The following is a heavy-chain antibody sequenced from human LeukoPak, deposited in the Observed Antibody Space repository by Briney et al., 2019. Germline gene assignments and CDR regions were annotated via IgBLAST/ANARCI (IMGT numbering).Heavy chain of an antibody. D-gene: IGHD6-19*01. V-gene: IGHV4-31*11. CDR3: ARDSSGSGNWFDP. J-gene: IGHJ5*02. CDR2: IYYSGST. Sequence: KASETLSLTCAVSGGSISSGGYSWSWIRQHPGKGLEWIGYIYYSGSTYYNPSLKSRVTISVDTSKNQFSLKLISVTAADTAVYYCARDSSGSGNWFDPWGQGTLVTVSS. CDR1: GGSISSGGYS.